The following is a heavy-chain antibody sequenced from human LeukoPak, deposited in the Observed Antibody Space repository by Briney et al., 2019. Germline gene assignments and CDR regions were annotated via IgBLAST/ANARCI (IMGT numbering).Heavy chain of an antibody. Sequence: GRSLRLSCAASGFTFSSYAMHWVRQAPGKGLEWVAVISYDGSNKYYADSVKGRFTISRDNSKNTLYLQMNSLRAEDTAVYYCARAPQGKVLGSVYYYYGMDVWGQGTTVTVSS. CDR3: ARAPQGKVLGSVYYYYGMDV. D-gene: IGHD3-10*01. J-gene: IGHJ6*02. CDR1: GFTFSSYA. CDR2: ISYDGSNK. V-gene: IGHV3-30-3*01.